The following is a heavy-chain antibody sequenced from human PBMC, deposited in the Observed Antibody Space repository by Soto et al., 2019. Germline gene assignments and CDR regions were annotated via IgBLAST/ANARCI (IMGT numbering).Heavy chain of an antibody. CDR3: ASSRQLADYFDY. Sequence: PSETLSLTCTVSGGSISSYYWSWIRQPPGKGLEWIGYIYYSGSTNYNPSLKSRVTISVDTSKNQFSLKLSSVTAADTAVYYCASSRQLADYFDYWGQGTLVTVSS. D-gene: IGHD6-6*01. CDR2: IYYSGST. J-gene: IGHJ4*02. CDR1: GGSISSYY. V-gene: IGHV4-59*01.